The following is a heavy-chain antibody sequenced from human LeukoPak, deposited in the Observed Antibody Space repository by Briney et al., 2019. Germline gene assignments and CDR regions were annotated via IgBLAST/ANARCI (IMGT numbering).Heavy chain of an antibody. Sequence: GGSLRLSCAASGFTFSSYAMSWVRQAPGKGLEWASAVSASGGNTYYADSVKGRFTISRDNCKNTLYLQVNSLRAEDTAVYDFAKAYYNYGSRGLFAYGGRGPLSP. J-gene: IGHJ4*03. V-gene: IGHV3-23*01. D-gene: IGHD3-22*01. CDR3: AKAYYNYGSRGLFAY. CDR2: VSASGGNT. CDR1: GFTFSSYA.